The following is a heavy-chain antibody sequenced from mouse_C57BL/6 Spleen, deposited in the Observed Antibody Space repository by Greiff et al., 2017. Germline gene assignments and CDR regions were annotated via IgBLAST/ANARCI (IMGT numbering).Heavy chain of an antibody. CDR3: ARGGNYEDWEAY. Sequence: EVQLQQSGPELVKPGASVKISCKASGYTFTDYYMNWVKQSHGKSLEWIGDINPNNGGTSYNQKFKGKATLTVDKSSSTAYLERRSLTSEDSAVYYWARGGNYEDWEAYWGEGTLVTVSA. CDR2: INPNNGGT. V-gene: IGHV1-26*01. CDR1: GYTFTDYY. J-gene: IGHJ3*01. D-gene: IGHD2-1*01.